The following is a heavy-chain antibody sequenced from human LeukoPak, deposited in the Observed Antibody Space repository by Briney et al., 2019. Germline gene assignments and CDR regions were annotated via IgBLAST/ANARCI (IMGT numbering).Heavy chain of an antibody. D-gene: IGHD6-13*01. V-gene: IGHV3-9*01. CDR1: GFTFDDYA. CDR3: AKDAGFGSPAAYYFDY. CDR2: ISWNSGSI. Sequence: GGSLRLSCAASGFTFDDYAMHWVRQAPGKGLEWVSGISWNSGSIGYADSVKGRFTISRDNAKNSLYLQMNSLRAEDTALYYCAKDAGFGSPAAYYFDYWGQGTLATVSS. J-gene: IGHJ4*02.